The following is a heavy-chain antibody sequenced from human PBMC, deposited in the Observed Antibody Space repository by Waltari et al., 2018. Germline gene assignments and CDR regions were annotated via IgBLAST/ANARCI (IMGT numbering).Heavy chain of an antibody. Sequence: QVQLVQSGAEVKKPGASVKVSCKASGYTFTGYYMHWVRQAPGQGLEWMGRINPNSVGTNYAQKFQGRVTMTRDTSISTAYMELSRLRSDDTAVYYCARDRIGWGVAGTDYWGQGTLVTVSS. CDR2: INPNSVGT. D-gene: IGHD6-19*01. J-gene: IGHJ4*02. V-gene: IGHV1-2*06. CDR1: GYTFTGYY. CDR3: ARDRIGWGVAGTDY.